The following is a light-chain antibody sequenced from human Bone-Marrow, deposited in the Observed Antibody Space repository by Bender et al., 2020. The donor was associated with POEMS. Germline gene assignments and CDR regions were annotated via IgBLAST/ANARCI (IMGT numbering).Light chain of an antibody. CDR3: VAWDDTLNGWV. CDR2: NDD. Sequence: QSVLTQPPSVSGAPGQRVTISCTGSNSNIGAGYDVHWYQQLPGAAPKLLIYNDDQRPSGVPDRFSGSMSGTSASLAISGLHSEDEADYYCVAWDDTLNGWVFGGGTKLTVL. CDR1: NSNIGAGYD. V-gene: IGLV1-50*01. J-gene: IGLJ2*01.